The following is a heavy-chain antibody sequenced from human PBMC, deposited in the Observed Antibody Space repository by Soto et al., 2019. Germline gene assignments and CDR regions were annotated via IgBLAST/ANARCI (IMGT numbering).Heavy chain of an antibody. D-gene: IGHD3-3*01. CDR1: GFTFSSYW. CDR3: ARGGTIFGVVIIVGMDV. V-gene: IGHV3-74*01. CDR2: INSDGSST. J-gene: IGHJ6*02. Sequence: PGGSLRLSCAASGFTFSSYWMHWVRQAPGKGLVCVSRINSDGSSTSYADTVKGRFTISRDNAKNTLYLQMNSLRAEDTAVYYCARGGTIFGVVIIVGMDVWGQGTTVTVSS.